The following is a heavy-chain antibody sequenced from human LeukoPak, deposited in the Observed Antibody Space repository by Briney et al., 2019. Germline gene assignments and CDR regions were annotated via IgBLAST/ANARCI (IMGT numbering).Heavy chain of an antibody. CDR3: ARTAREPDV. CDR1: GFTFSDFY. CDR2: ISGTSSDT. V-gene: IGHV3-11*03. D-gene: IGHD2-21*02. Sequence: KTGGSLRLSCAASGFTFSDFYMSWIRQAPGRGLEYLSYISGTSSDTNYADSVKGRFTISRDNAKNSLYLQMNSLRAEDTAVYYCARTAREPDVRGQGTTVTVSS. J-gene: IGHJ6*02.